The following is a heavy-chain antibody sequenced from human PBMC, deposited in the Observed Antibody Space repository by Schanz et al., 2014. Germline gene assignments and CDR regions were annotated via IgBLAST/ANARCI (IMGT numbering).Heavy chain of an antibody. V-gene: IGHV3-30*03. CDR1: GFTFSSYG. J-gene: IGHJ6*02. Sequence: VQLLESGGGVVQPGRSLRLSCAASGFTFSSYGMHWVRQAPGKGLEWVGFISFDGRNTGYAHSVKGRFTISRDNSKNTVNLQMNSLRAEDTAVYYCARDMTSMGESGFYYYGMDVWGQGTTATVSS. CDR2: ISFDGRNT. CDR3: ARDMTSMGESGFYYYGMDV. D-gene: IGHD1-26*01.